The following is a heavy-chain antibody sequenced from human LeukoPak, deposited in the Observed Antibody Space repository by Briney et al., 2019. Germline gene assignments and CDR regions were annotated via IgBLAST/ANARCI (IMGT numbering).Heavy chain of an antibody. Sequence: ASVKVSCKASGYTFTSYGISWVRQAPGQGLEWMGWISAYNGNTNYAQKLQGRVTMTTDTSTSTAYMELRSLRSDDTAVYYCARTRNSCTNGVCFDAFDIWGQGTMVTVSS. CDR1: GYTFTSYG. CDR2: ISAYNGNT. V-gene: IGHV1-18*01. J-gene: IGHJ3*02. CDR3: ARTRNSCTNGVCFDAFDI. D-gene: IGHD2-8*01.